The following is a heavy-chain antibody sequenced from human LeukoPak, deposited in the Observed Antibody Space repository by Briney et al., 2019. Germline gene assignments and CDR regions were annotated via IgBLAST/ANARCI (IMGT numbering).Heavy chain of an antibody. V-gene: IGHV1-69*04. CDR2: IIPILGIA. CDR1: GGTFSSYA. J-gene: IGHJ4*02. D-gene: IGHD1-14*01. Sequence: ASVKVSCKASGGTFSSYAISWVRQAPGQGLEWMGRIIPILGIANYAQKFQGRVTITADKSTSTAYMELSSLRSEDTAVYYCAADTPEPLAQIDYWGQGALVTVSS. CDR3: AADTPEPLAQIDY.